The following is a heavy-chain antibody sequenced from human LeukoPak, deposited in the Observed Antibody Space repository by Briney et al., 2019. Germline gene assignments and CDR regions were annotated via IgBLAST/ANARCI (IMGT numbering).Heavy chain of an antibody. Sequence: SVKVSCKTSGYTFTSSGITWLRQAPGPGLEWMGWINTHNGYSKYEQRLQGTVTMTADTSTSTAYMELSSLTSDDTAVYFCAKNTTGGYSDSWGQGTRVTVSS. CDR2: INTHNGYS. V-gene: IGHV1-18*01. J-gene: IGHJ4*02. D-gene: IGHD2-15*01. CDR3: AKNTTGGYSDS. CDR1: GYTFTSSG.